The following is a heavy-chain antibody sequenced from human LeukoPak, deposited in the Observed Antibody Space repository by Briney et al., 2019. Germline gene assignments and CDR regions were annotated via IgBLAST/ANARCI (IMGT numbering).Heavy chain of an antibody. J-gene: IGHJ4*02. CDR2: IYPGDSDA. D-gene: IGHD2-21*01. Sequence: GESLKISCKGSGYSFASYWIAWVRQVSGKGLEFMGIIYPGDSDARYSPSFQGHVTISVDESLTTAYLQWSSLEASDTAMYYCARSTSDYYSADYWGQGTLVTVSS. V-gene: IGHV5-51*01. CDR1: GYSFASYW. CDR3: ARSTSDYYSADY.